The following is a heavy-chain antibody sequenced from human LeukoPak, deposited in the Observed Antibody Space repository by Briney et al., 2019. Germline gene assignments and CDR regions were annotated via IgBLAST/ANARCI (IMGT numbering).Heavy chain of an antibody. CDR1: GFTFDDYA. V-gene: IGHV3-9*03. Sequence: GRSLRLSCAASGFTFDDYAMHWVRQAPGKGLEWVSGISWNSGSIGYADSVKGRFTISRDNAKNSLYLQMNSLRAEDMAFYYCVKGGHSSSWDHFDYWGQGNLVTVSS. J-gene: IGHJ4*02. CDR2: ISWNSGSI. D-gene: IGHD6-13*01. CDR3: VKGGHSSSWDHFDY.